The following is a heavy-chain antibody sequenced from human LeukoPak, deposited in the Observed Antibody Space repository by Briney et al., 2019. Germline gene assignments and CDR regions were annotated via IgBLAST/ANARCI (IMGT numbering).Heavy chain of an antibody. D-gene: IGHD1-26*01. CDR2: IYYTGST. CDR1: GGSISSYY. V-gene: IGHV4-59*08. CDR3: ARTNSGSYSGGYAFDI. J-gene: IGHJ3*02. Sequence: SETLSLTCTVSGGSISSYYWTWIRQPPGKGLEWIGFIYYTGSTNYNPSLKSRVTISVDTSKNQISLKLSSVTAADTAVHYCARTNSGSYSGGYAFDIWGQGTMVTVSS.